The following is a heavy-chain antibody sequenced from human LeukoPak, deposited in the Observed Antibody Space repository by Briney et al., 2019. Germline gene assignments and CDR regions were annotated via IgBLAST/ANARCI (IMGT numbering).Heavy chain of an antibody. CDR1: GGSISGYY. CDR2: IYYSGST. J-gene: IGHJ5*02. Sequence: SETLSLTCTVSGGSISGYYWSWIRQPPGKGLEWIGYIYYSGSTNYNPSLKSRVTISVDTSKNQFPLRLSSVTAADTAVYYCARHYGPWGQGTLVTVSS. V-gene: IGHV4-59*01. CDR3: ARHYGP. D-gene: IGHD3-16*01.